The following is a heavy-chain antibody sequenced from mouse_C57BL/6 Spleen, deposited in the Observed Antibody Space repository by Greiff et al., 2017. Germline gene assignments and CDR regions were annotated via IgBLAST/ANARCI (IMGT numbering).Heavy chain of an antibody. J-gene: IGHJ2*01. CDR3: ARWEVTTDY. CDR2: IYPGDGDT. D-gene: IGHD2-2*01. Sequence: QVQLQQSGPELVKPGASVKISCKASGYAFSSSWMNWVKQRPGKGLEWIGRIYPGDGDTNYNGKFKGKATLTADKSSSTAYMQLSSLTSEDSAVYCCARWEVTTDYWGQGTTLTVSS. CDR1: GYAFSSSW. V-gene: IGHV1-82*01.